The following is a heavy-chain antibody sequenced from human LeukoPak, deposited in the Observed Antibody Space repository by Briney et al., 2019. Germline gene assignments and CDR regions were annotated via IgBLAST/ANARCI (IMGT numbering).Heavy chain of an antibody. J-gene: IGHJ3*02. D-gene: IGHD3-10*01. CDR2: MNPNSGNT. Sequence: ASVKVSCKASGYTFTSYDINWVRQATGQGLEWMGWMNPNSGNTGYAQKFQGRVTMTRNTSISTAYMELSSLRSEDTAVYYCARGYYGSGSYYGGGAFDIWGQGTMVTVSS. CDR1: GYTFTSYD. V-gene: IGHV1-8*01. CDR3: ARGYYGSGSYYGGGAFDI.